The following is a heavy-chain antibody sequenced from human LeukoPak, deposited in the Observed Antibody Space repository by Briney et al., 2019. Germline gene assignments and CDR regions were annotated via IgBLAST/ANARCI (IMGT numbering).Heavy chain of an antibody. D-gene: IGHD6-13*01. CDR3: ARVGGSSWYRGTIDY. CDR2: IYHSGGT. CDR1: GGSISSSNW. V-gene: IGHV4-4*02. Sequence: SGTLSLTCAVSGGSISSSNWWSWVRQPPGKGLEWIGEIYHSGGTNYNPSLKSRVTISVDKSKNQFSLKLSSVTAADTAVYYCARVGGSSWYRGTIDYWGQGTLVTVSS. J-gene: IGHJ4*02.